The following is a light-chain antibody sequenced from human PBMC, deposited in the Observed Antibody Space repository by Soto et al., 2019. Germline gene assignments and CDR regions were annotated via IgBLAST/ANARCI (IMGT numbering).Light chain of an antibody. CDR3: SSYTSSSTLV. CDR1: GSDVGGYNY. V-gene: IGLV2-14*01. CDR2: DVS. J-gene: IGLJ2*01. Sequence: QSALTQPDSVSGSPGQSIAISCTGTGSDVGGYNYVSWYQPHPGKAPKLIIYDVSSRPSGVSDRFSGSKSGNTASLTISGLQAEDESDYYCSSYTSSSTLVFGGGTKVTVL.